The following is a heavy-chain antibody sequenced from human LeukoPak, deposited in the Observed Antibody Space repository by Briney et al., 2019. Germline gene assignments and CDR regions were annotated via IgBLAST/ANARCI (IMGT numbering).Heavy chain of an antibody. Sequence: GGSLRLSCAASGFTFSSYAMSWVRQAPGKGLEWVSAISGSGGSTYYADSVKGRFTISRDNSKNMLYLQLNSLRADDTAMYYCARNLGPFDVRGHGTMVTVSS. V-gene: IGHV3-23*01. J-gene: IGHJ3*01. D-gene: IGHD3-16*01. CDR3: ARNLGPFDV. CDR2: ISGSGGST. CDR1: GFTFSSYA.